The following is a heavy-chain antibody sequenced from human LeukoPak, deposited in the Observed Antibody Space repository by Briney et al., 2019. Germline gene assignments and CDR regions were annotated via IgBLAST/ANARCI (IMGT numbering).Heavy chain of an antibody. CDR2: INHSGST. CDR3: ARRKVVVAARNWFDP. V-gene: IGHV4-34*01. D-gene: IGHD2-15*01. Sequence: PSETLSLTRAIYGGSFSGYYWSWIRQPPGKGLEWIGEINHSGSTNYNPSLKSRVTISVDTSKNQFSLKLSSVTAADTAVYYCARRKVVVAARNWFDPWGQGTLVTVSS. CDR1: GGSFSGYY. J-gene: IGHJ5*02.